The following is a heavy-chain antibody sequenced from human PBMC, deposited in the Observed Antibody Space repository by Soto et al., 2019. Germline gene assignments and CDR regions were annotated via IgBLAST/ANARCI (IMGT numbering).Heavy chain of an antibody. V-gene: IGHV1-18*01. D-gene: IGHD3-22*01. J-gene: IGHJ3*02. Sequence: GASVKVSCKASGGTFSSYGISWVRQAPGQGLEWMGWISAYNGNTNYAQKLQGRVTMTTDTSTSTAYMELRSLRSDDTAVFYCARIKRITMIVVVYDAFDIWGQGTMVTVSS. CDR3: ARIKRITMIVVVYDAFDI. CDR1: GGTFSSYG. CDR2: ISAYNGNT.